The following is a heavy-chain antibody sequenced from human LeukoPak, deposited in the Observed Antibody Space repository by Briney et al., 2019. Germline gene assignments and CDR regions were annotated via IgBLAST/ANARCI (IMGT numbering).Heavy chain of an antibody. V-gene: IGHV3-21*01. J-gene: IGHJ3*02. CDR3: ARDASTLVVVGASRAFDI. CDR1: GFTFSSYS. CDR2: ISGSGSYI. D-gene: IGHD2-15*01. Sequence: GGSLRLSCAASGFTFSSYSMIWVRQAPGKGLEWVSYISGSGSYIYYADSVKGRFTISRDNAKNSFHLQMDSLRAEDAAVYYCARDASTLVVVGASRAFDIWGQGTMVTVSS.